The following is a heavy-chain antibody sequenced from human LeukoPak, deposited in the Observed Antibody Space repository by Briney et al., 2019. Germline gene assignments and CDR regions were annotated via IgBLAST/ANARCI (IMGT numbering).Heavy chain of an antibody. CDR2: ISSSSSYI. CDR3: AKEHGYSYGFYYYYYMDV. V-gene: IGHV3-21*01. D-gene: IGHD5-18*01. J-gene: IGHJ6*03. CDR1: GFTFSSYS. Sequence: PGGSLRLSCAASGFTFSSYSMNWVRQAPGKGLEWVSSISSSSSYIYYADSVKGRFTISRDNAKNSLYLQMNSLRAEDTAVYYCAKEHGYSYGFYYYYYMDVWGKGTTVTVSS.